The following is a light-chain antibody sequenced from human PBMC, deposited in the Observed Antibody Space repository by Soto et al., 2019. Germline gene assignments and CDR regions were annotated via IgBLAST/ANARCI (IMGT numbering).Light chain of an antibody. V-gene: IGKV3-15*01. CDR3: QQYDKWPPVT. CDR2: DAS. Sequence: EIVLTQSPATLSLSPGERATLSCRASQSVATNFAWYQQKRGQAPRLLIYDASTRATGIPARFSGSGSGTEFTLTINNLQSEDVAIYYCQQYDKWPPVTFGQGTKV. J-gene: IGKJ1*01. CDR1: QSVATN.